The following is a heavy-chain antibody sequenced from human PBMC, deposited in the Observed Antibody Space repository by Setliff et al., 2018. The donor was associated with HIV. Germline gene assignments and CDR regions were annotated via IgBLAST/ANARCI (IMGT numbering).Heavy chain of an antibody. V-gene: IGHV3-23*01. Sequence: PGGSLRLSCAASGFTFNNYAMSWVRQAPGKGLEWVSALSTSGDSTYYADSVKGRFTISRDNSKNTLYLQMNSLRAEDTAVYYCAKDRTVVVITIFDYWGQGTLVTVSS. J-gene: IGHJ4*02. CDR1: GFTFNNYA. CDR2: LSTSGDST. D-gene: IGHD3-22*01. CDR3: AKDRTVVVITIFDY.